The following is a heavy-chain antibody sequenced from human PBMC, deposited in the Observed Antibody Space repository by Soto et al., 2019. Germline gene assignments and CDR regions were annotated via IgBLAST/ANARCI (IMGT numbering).Heavy chain of an antibody. D-gene: IGHD3-3*01. CDR2: IKQDGSEK. CDR3: ARGTYYDFWSGYYYFDY. Sequence: GGSLRLSCAASGFTFSSYWMSWVRQAPGKGLEWVANIKQDGSEKYYVDSVKGRFTISRDNAKNSLYLQMNSLRAEDTAVYYCARGTYYDFWSGYYYFDYWGQGTLVTVSS. J-gene: IGHJ4*02. CDR1: GFTFSSYW. V-gene: IGHV3-7*03.